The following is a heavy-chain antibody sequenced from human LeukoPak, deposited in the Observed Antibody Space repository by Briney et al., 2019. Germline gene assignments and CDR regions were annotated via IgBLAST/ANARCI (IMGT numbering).Heavy chain of an antibody. V-gene: IGHV3-30*02. D-gene: IGHD3-10*01. J-gene: IGHJ4*02. CDR3: AKDLRREAYGSGSYYNALSDY. CDR2: IRYDGSNK. CDR1: GFTFSSYG. Sequence: PGGSLRLSCAASGFTFSSYGMHWVRQAPGKGLEWVAFIRYDGSNKYYADSVKGRFTISRDNSKNTLYLQMNSLRAEDTAVYYCAKDLRREAYGSGSYYNALSDYWGQGTLVTVSS.